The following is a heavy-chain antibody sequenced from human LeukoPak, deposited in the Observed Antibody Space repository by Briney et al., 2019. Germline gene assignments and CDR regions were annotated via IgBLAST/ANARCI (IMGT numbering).Heavy chain of an antibody. J-gene: IGHJ4*02. CDR3: ARGRRADFGVVIMFVY. V-gene: IGHV1-2*02. Sequence: ASVKVSCKASGYTFTGYYMHWVRQAPGQGLEWMGWINPNSGGTNYAQKFQGRVTMTRDTSISTAYMELSRLRSVDTAVYYCARGRRADFGVVIMFVYWGQGTLVTVSS. CDR1: GYTFTGYY. CDR2: INPNSGGT. D-gene: IGHD3-3*01.